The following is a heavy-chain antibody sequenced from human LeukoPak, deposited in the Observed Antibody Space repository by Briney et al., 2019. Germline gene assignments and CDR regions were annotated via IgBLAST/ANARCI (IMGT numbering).Heavy chain of an antibody. J-gene: IGHJ4*02. CDR2: ISGSGAST. V-gene: IGHV3-23*01. CDR3: ASLPTVLLWFGEPFDY. D-gene: IGHD3-10*01. Sequence: GGSLRLSCAASGFTFSSYAMSSVRQAPGKGLEWLSAISGSGASTYYADSVKGRLTISRDNSKNTLYLQMNSLRAEDTAVYYCASLPTVLLWFGEPFDYWGQGTLVTVSS. CDR1: GFTFSSYA.